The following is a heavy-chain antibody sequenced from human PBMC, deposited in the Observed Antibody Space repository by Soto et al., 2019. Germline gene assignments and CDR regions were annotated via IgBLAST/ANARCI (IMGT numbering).Heavy chain of an antibody. Sequence: ASVKVSCKASGYTFTSYGISWVRQAPGQGLEWMGWISAYNGNTNYAQKLQGRVTMTTDTSTSTAYMELRSLRSDDTAVYYCASYGANYYDSSGYREYYYYGMDVWGQGTTVTVSS. CDR3: ASYGANYYDSSGYREYYYYGMDV. D-gene: IGHD3-22*01. CDR2: ISAYNGNT. CDR1: GYTFTSYG. J-gene: IGHJ6*02. V-gene: IGHV1-18*01.